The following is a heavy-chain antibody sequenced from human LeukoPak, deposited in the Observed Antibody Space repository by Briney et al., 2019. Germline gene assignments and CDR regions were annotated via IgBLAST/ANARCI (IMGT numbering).Heavy chain of an antibody. CDR3: AHSGGEKYYYGSYRFDP. CDR2: IYWDDYK. V-gene: IGHV2-5*02. CDR1: GFSLSTSGVG. Sequence: SGPTLVNPTQTLTLTCTFSGFSLSTSGVGVGWIRQPPGKALEWLALIYWDDYKRYSPSLKSRLTITKDTSKNQVVLTMTNMDPVDTATYYCAHSGGEKYYYGSYRFDPWGQGTLVTVSS. D-gene: IGHD3-10*01. J-gene: IGHJ5*02.